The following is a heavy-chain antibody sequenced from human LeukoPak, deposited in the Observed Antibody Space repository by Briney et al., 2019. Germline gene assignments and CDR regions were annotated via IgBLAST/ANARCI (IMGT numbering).Heavy chain of an antibody. J-gene: IGHJ5*02. CDR2: IYYSGST. D-gene: IGHD3-22*01. V-gene: IGHV4-39*07. Sequence: SETLSLTCTVSGGSISSSSYYWGWIRQPPGKGLEWIGGIYYSGSTYYNPSLKSRVTISVDTSKNQFSLKLSSVTAADTAVYYCARRSNYDSSGYKGGNWFDPWGQGTLVTVSS. CDR3: ARRSNYDSSGYKGGNWFDP. CDR1: GGSISSSSYY.